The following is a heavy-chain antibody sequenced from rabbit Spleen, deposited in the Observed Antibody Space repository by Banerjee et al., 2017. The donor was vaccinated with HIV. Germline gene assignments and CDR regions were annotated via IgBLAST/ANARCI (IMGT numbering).Heavy chain of an antibody. D-gene: IGHD4-2*01. CDR2: IYTGNGKT. Sequence: QQLVDSGGGLVKLGASLTLNCTASGFSFSRSYDMCWVRRVKGKGLEWIGCIYTGNGKTYYAGWAKGRFTISKASSTTVTLQMTSLTAADTATYFCARDSGSNPYIDVYFNLWGPGTLVTVS. V-gene: IGHV1S40*01. CDR1: GFSFSRSYD. CDR3: ARDSGSNPYIDVYFNL. J-gene: IGHJ4*01.